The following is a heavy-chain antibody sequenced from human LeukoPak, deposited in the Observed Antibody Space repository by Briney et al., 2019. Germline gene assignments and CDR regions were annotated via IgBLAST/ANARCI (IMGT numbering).Heavy chain of an antibody. D-gene: IGHD3/OR15-3a*01. Sequence: GGSLRLSCAASGFTSRNHAMHWVRQAPGKGLEYVSAINSNGDSTYYGNSVKGRFTISRDNSQSTLYLQMGSLRPADTAVYYCAREERGLAIDYWGQGALVTVSS. V-gene: IGHV3-64*01. CDR1: GFTSRNHA. CDR3: AREERGLAIDY. J-gene: IGHJ4*02. CDR2: INSNGDST.